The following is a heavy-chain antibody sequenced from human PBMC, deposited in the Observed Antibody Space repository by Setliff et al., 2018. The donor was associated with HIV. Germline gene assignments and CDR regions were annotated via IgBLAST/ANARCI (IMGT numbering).Heavy chain of an antibody. CDR2: IIPILGIA. CDR1: GGTFSSYA. D-gene: IGHD3-22*01. Sequence: SVKVSCKASGGTFSSYAISWVRQAPGQGLEWMGGIIPILGIANYAQKFQGRVTITADESTSTAYMELSSLRSEDTAVYYCATNYYYDSSAYFVDLYYFDYWGQGTLV. J-gene: IGHJ4*02. V-gene: IGHV1-69*10. CDR3: ATNYYYDSSAYFVDLYYFDY.